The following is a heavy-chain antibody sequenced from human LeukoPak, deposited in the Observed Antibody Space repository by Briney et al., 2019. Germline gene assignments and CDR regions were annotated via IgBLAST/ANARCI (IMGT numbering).Heavy chain of an antibody. CDR1: GYTFTSYG. V-gene: IGHV1-18*01. J-gene: IGHJ4*02. CDR3: ARDRSAGYYGGKGGSFDY. D-gene: IGHD4-23*01. Sequence: ASVKVSCKASGYTFTSYGISWVRQAPGQGLESMGWISAYNGNTNYAQKLQGRVTMTTDTSTSTAYMELRSLRSDDTAVYYCARDRSAGYYGGKGGSFDYWGQGTLVTVSS. CDR2: ISAYNGNT.